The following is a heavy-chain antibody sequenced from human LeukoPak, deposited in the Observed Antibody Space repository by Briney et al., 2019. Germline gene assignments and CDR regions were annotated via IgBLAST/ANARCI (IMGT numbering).Heavy chain of an antibody. CDR3: AKWRSATGDFDY. J-gene: IGHJ4*02. CDR1: GFTFSSYA. D-gene: IGHD7-27*01. CDR2: LSGSGSNT. Sequence: PGGSLRLSCAASGFTFSSYAMSWVRQAPGKGLQWVSTLSGSGSNTYYADSVKGRFTISRDNSKNTLYLQMSSLRAEDTAVCYCAKWRSATGDFDYWGQGTLVTVSS. V-gene: IGHV3-23*01.